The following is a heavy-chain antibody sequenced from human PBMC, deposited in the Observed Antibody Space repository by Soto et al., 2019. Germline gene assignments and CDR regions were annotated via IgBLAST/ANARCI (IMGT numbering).Heavy chain of an antibody. J-gene: IGHJ6*02. CDR3: ARVLELRIYYYYGMDV. D-gene: IGHD1-7*01. CDR1: GYTFTSYA. CDR2: INAGNGNT. V-gene: IGHV1-3*01. Sequence: ASVKVSCKASGYTFTSYAMHWVRQAPGQRLEWMGWINAGNGNTKYSQKFQGRVIITRDTSASTAYMELSSLRSEDTAVYYCARVLELRIYYYYGMDVWGQGTTVTVSS.